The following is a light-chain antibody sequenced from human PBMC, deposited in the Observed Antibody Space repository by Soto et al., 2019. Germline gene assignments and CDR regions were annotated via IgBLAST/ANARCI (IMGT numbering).Light chain of an antibody. Sequence: EIVLTQSPGTLSLSPGERATLSCRASQSVSNNYLAWYQQKPGQAPRLLIYGASKRATGIPARFSASGSETDFTLTISSLEPDDFAVYFCQQRSKLPRTFGGGTKIEVK. CDR2: GAS. V-gene: IGKV3D-20*02. J-gene: IGKJ4*01. CDR1: QSVSNNY. CDR3: QQRSKLPRT.